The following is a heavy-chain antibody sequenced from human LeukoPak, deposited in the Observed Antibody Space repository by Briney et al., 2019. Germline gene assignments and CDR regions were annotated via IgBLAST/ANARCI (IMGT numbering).Heavy chain of an antibody. V-gene: IGHV1-69*13. CDR2: IIPIFGTA. Sequence: GASVKVSCKASGGTFSSYAISWVRQAPGQGLEWMGGIIPIFGTANYAQKFQGRVTITADESTSTAYMELSSLRSEDTAVYYCVRDQNILTGYYLNDAFDIWGQGTMVTVSS. D-gene: IGHD3-9*01. CDR3: VRDQNILTGYYLNDAFDI. CDR1: GGTFSSYA. J-gene: IGHJ3*02.